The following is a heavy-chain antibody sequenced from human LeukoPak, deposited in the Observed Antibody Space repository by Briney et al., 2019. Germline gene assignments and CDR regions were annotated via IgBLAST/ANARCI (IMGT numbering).Heavy chain of an antibody. Sequence: SETLSLTCTVSGGSISSYYWSWIRQPPGKGLEWIGYIYYSGSTNYNPSLKSRVTISVDTSKNQFSLKLSSVTAADTAVYYCARGGIWFGELLWSGAFDIWGQGTMVTVSS. V-gene: IGHV4-59*01. J-gene: IGHJ3*02. CDR3: ARGGIWFGELLWSGAFDI. CDR2: IYYSGST. CDR1: GGSISSYY. D-gene: IGHD3-10*01.